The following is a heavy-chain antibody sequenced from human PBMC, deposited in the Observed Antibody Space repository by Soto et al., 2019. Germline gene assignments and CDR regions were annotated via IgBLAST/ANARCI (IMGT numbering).Heavy chain of an antibody. V-gene: IGHV4-59*01. CDR3: GRGFNSAGVDCVGD. Sequence: PSETLSLTCTVSGGSISTYYWRWIRQPPGKGLEWIGCIYYSGSTNYNPSLKSRVTISVDTSKNQFSLKLSSVTAEDTAVYYCGRGFNSAGVDCVGDWGEGTVVTVSS. CDR1: GGSISTYY. CDR2: IYYSGST. D-gene: IGHD2-21*02. J-gene: IGHJ1*01.